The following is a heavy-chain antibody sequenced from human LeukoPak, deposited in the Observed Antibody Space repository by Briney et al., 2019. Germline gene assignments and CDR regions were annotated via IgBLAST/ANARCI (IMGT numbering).Heavy chain of an antibody. CDR2: ISAYNGNT. D-gene: IGHD3-9*01. J-gene: IGHJ4*02. V-gene: IGHV1-18*03. Sequence: ASVKLSCKASGYTFTSYGINWGRLAPGQGLEWMGWISAYNGNTNYAQNLHGRVTMTTDTSTSTAYMELRSLRSDDVAVYYCARDRTLTGYYPAYWGQGTLVTVSS. CDR1: GYTFTSYG. CDR3: ARDRTLTGYYPAY.